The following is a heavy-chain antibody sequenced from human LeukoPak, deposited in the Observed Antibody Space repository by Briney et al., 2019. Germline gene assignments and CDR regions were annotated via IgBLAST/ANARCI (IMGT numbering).Heavy chain of an antibody. J-gene: IGHJ4*02. CDR2: VSAYNGNT. CDR3: ARVGGITRTTLGEEFGY. CDR1: GYTFTSYG. Sequence: ASVKVSCKASGYTFTSYGISWVRQAPGQGLEWMGWVSAYNGNTNYAQKLQGRVTMTTDTSTSTAYMELRSLRSDDTAVYYCARVGGITRTTLGEEFGYWGQGTLVTVPS. D-gene: IGHD1-7*01. V-gene: IGHV1-18*01.